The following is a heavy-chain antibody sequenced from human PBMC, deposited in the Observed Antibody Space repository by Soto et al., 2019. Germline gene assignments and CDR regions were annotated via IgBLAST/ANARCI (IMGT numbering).Heavy chain of an antibody. J-gene: IGHJ4*02. CDR3: ARDWALDY. Sequence: QVQLVQSGSEVKRPGTSVKVSCKAAGYTFNAYSMHWVRQAPGQGLEWMGMINPSGDSTTYEQNFQGRVTMTKDTSTTTFYMELSGLRSEDTAVYYCARDWALDYWGQGTLVTVSS. D-gene: IGHD7-27*01. CDR2: INPSGDST. CDR1: GYTFNAYS. V-gene: IGHV1-46*02.